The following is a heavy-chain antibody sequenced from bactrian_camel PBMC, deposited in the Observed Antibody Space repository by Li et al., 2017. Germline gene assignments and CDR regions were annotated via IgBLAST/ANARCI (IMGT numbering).Heavy chain of an antibody. D-gene: IGHD3*01. V-gene: IGHV3S60*01. CDR2: LKTDGTT. J-gene: IGHJ4*01. Sequence: HVQLVESGGGSVQAGETLRLSCTASGFTFDDSDMSWYRQAPGNECELVSTLKTDGTTYYADSVKGRFSISQNNAKSTVYLQINDLKPEDTAVYYCAADIITIYDDYKCKPLNEIGRQGTQVTVS. CDR1: GFTFDDSD.